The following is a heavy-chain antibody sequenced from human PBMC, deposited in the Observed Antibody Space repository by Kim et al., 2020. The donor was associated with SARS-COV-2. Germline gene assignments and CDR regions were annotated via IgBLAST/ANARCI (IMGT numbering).Heavy chain of an antibody. J-gene: IGHJ6*02. Sequence: SVKVSCKASGGTFSSYAISWVRQAPGQGLEWMGGIIPIFGTANYAQKFQGRVTITADESTSTAYMELSSLRSEDTAVYYCAGRGAAAGIYYYYGMDVWGQGTTVTVSS. D-gene: IGHD6-13*01. CDR1: GGTFSSYA. V-gene: IGHV1-69*13. CDR2: IIPIFGTA. CDR3: AGRGAAAGIYYYYGMDV.